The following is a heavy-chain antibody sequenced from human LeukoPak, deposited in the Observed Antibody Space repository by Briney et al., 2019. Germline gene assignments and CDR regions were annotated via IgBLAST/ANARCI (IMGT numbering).Heavy chain of an antibody. V-gene: IGHV3-64*01. J-gene: IGHJ3*01. CDR2: SSGDGGTT. D-gene: IGHD3-16*01. CDR3: ARGDTALGGAFDV. Sequence: GGSLRLSCATSGFNLRRYAIHWVRQAPGKGLVYVSASSGDGGTTYCAKSLDGRCSISRDNAKNMVFLQLGGLKTEDMAVYYCARGDTALGGAFDVWGQGTMVTVSA. CDR1: GFNLRRYA.